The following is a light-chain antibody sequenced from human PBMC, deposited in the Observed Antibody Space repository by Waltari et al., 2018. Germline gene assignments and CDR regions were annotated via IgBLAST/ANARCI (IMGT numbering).Light chain of an antibody. CDR1: QDISNF. V-gene: IGKV1-33*01. CDR2: DAS. Sequence: IQMTQSPSSLSASVGDRVTITCQASQDISNFLNWYQQKPGEAPKLLIYDASNLQTGVPARFSGSGSGTDFTFTISSLQPEDIATYYCQEYDNLGYTFGQGTKLEIK. CDR3: QEYDNLGYT. J-gene: IGKJ2*01.